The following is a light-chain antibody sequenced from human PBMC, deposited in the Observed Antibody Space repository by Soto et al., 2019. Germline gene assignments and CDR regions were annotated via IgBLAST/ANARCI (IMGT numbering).Light chain of an antibody. V-gene: IGKV1-12*01. CDR3: QQASSFPFT. Sequence: DIQMTQSPSSVSASVGDRVTITCRASQSLSSWLAWYHQKPGKAPKLLIYAASTLQTGVPSRFSGSGSGTDFALTISSLQPEDFATYYCQQASSFPFTFGPGTKVYIE. J-gene: IGKJ3*01. CDR2: AAS. CDR1: QSLSSW.